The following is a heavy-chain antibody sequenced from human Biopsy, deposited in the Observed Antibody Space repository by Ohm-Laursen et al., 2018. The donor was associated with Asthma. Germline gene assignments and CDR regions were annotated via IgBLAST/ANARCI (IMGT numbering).Heavy chain of an antibody. D-gene: IGHD3-3*02. CDR1: GFTFRDYW. V-gene: IGHV3-7*01. CDR2: IKHDGTEK. J-gene: IGHJ1*01. CDR3: ARTFHFWSPYHAEHYQL. Sequence: SLRLSCAALGFTFRDYWMSWVRQVPGKGLEWVANIKHDGTEKNHVDSLKGRFTISRDNAKNSLYLQMNSLRAEDTAVYYCARTFHFWSPYHAEHYQLWGQGTLVTVSS.